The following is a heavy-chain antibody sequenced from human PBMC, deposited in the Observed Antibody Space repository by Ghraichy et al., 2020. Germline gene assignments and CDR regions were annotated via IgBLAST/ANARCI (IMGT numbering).Heavy chain of an antibody. D-gene: IGHD4-23*01. Sequence: GGSLRLSCAASGFTFSVSAMSWVRQAPGKGLEWVSLISGSGDSTYADSVKGRFTISRDNSKKTLFLQMNSLRAEDTAVYYCAKVPEGNYGVNNHYYYGMDVWGQGSTVTVSS. J-gene: IGHJ6*02. V-gene: IGHV3-23*01. CDR3: AKVPEGNYGVNNHYYYGMDV. CDR1: GFTFSVSA. CDR2: ISGSGDST.